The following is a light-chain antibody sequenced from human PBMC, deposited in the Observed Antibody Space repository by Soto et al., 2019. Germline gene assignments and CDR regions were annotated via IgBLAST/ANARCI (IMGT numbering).Light chain of an antibody. CDR2: DAS. J-gene: IGKJ1*01. V-gene: IGKV1-5*01. Sequence: DIQMTQSPSTLSASVGDRVTITCRASQRLSGLLAWYQQKPGKAPKLLIYDASSLESGVPSRFSGSGSGTEFTLTISSLQPDDFATYFCQQYSSYWTFGQGTKVEIK. CDR1: QRLSGL. CDR3: QQYSSYWT.